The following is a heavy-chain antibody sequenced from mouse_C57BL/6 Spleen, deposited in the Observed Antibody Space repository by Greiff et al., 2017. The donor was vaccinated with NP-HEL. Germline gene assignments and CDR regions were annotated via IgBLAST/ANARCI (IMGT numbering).Heavy chain of an antibody. CDR3: TALLLPSAY. CDR2: IRLKSDNYAT. V-gene: IGHV6-3*01. CDR1: GFTFSNYW. J-gene: IGHJ3*01. Sequence: EVKLQESGGGLVQPGGSMKLSCVASGFTFSNYWMNWVRQSPEKGLEWVAQIRLKSDNYATHYAESVKGRFTVSRDDSKSSVYLQMNNLRAEDTGIYYCTALLLPSAYWGQGTLVTVSA. D-gene: IGHD5-5*01.